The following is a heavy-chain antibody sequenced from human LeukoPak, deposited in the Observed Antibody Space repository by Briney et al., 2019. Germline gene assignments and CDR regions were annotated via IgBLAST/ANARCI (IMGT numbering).Heavy chain of an antibody. D-gene: IGHD1-26*01. Sequence: PGGSLRLSCAASGFTFSSYSMNWVRQAPGKGLEWVSSISSSSSYIYYADSVKGRFTISRDNAKNSLYLQMNSLRAEDTAVYYCAKDRRVGIVGARDAFDIWGQGTMVTVSS. V-gene: IGHV3-21*01. J-gene: IGHJ3*02. CDR1: GFTFSSYS. CDR3: AKDRRVGIVGARDAFDI. CDR2: ISSSSSYI.